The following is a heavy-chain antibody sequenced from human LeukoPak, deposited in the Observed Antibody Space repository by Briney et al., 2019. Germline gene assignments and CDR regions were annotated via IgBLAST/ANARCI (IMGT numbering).Heavy chain of an antibody. CDR1: GFTFSSYA. J-gene: IGHJ6*02. CDR2: ISGSGGNT. CDR3: APATITAATGHHFYYGMGV. V-gene: IGHV3-23*01. D-gene: IGHD6-25*01. Sequence: GGSLRLSCAASGFTFSSYAMSWVRQAPGKGLEWVSGISGSGGNTSYADSVKGRFTISRDNSKNTVYLQMNSLRAEDTAVYYCAPATITAATGHHFYYGMGVWGQGTTVTVSS.